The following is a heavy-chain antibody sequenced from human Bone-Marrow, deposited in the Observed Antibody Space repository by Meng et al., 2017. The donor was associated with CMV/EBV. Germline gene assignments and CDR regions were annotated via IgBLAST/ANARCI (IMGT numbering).Heavy chain of an antibody. CDR2: ISSSGSTI. CDR1: GFTFSDYY. V-gene: IGHV3-11*04. J-gene: IGHJ6*02. CDR3: ARDRGCSSTSCYTLNGMDV. Sequence: GGSLRLSCAASGFTFSDYYMSWIRQAPGKGLEWVSYISSSGSTIYYADSVKGRFTISRDNAENSLYLQMNSLRAEDTAVYYCARDRGCSSTSCYTLNGMDVWGQGTTVTVSS. D-gene: IGHD2-2*02.